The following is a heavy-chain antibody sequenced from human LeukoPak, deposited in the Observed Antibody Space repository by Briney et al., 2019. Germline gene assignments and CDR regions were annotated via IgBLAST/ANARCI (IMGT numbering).Heavy chain of an antibody. CDR3: ARGYRRVPAAIIDYYYYMDV. D-gene: IGHD2-2*01. V-gene: IGHV3-30*03. CDR2: ISYDGTNK. CDR1: GFTFSSYG. J-gene: IGHJ6*03. Sequence: GGSLRLSCAASGFTFSSYGMHWVRQAPGKGLEWVAVISYDGTNKWYADSVKGRFTISRDNSKNTLYLQMNSLRAEDTAVYYCARGYRRVPAAIIDYYYYMDVWGKGTTVTISS.